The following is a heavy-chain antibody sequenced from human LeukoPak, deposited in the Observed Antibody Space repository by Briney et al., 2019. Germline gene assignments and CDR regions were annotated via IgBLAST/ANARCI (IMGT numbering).Heavy chain of an antibody. J-gene: IGHJ3*02. CDR3: ARRDWVSGAVRAFDI. CDR2: ISNDSVDK. V-gene: IGHV3-11*04. Sequence: GGSLRLSCVGFGFMFSDYYMSWIRQAPGKGLEWVSYISNDSVDKYYVDSVRGRFTISRDNAKKSMYLQMSGLRVEDTAVYYCARRDWVSGAVRAFDIWGQGTMVTVSS. CDR1: GFMFSDYY. D-gene: IGHD3-3*01.